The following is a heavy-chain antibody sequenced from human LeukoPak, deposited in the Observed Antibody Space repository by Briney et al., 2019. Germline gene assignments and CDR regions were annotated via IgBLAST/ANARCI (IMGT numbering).Heavy chain of an antibody. CDR3: ARDFDGPRASDY. CDR2: INTDGSYS. V-gene: IGHV3-74*01. Sequence: GGSLRLSCAASGFTFSYFWMHWFRQTPGKGLVWVSCINTDGSYSSYADSVKGRFTISRDDVRNTLYLQMNSLRAEDSAVYYCARDFDGPRASDYWGQGISVTVSS. J-gene: IGHJ4*02. CDR1: GFTFSYFW. D-gene: IGHD4-17*01.